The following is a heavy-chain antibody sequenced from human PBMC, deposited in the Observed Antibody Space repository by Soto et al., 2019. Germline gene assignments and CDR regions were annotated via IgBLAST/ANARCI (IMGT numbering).Heavy chain of an antibody. CDR3: SRRGSYGGGDY. CDR2: IYHSGST. D-gene: IGHD1-26*01. Sequence: QVQLQESGPGLVKPSGTLSLTCAVSGGSISSSNWWSWVRQPPGKGLEWIGEIYHSGSTNYNPSLKGRVTISVDKSKTQFSRKLSSVPAADTAVYYCSRRGSYGGGDYWGQGTLVTVSS. CDR1: GGSISSSNW. V-gene: IGHV4-4*02. J-gene: IGHJ4*02.